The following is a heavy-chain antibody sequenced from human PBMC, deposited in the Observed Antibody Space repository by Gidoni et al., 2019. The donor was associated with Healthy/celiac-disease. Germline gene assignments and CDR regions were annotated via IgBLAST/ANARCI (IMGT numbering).Heavy chain of an antibody. CDR2: IWYDGSNK. V-gene: IGHV3-33*01. J-gene: IGHJ4*02. CDR1: GFTLSSYG. Sequence: QVQLVESGGGVVQPGRSLRLSCAASGFTLSSYGMHWVRQAPGKGLEWVAVIWYDGSNKYYADSVKGRFTISRDNSKNTLYLQMNSLRAEDTAVYYCARACRYSGSLTYYFDYWGQGTLVTVSS. D-gene: IGHD1-26*01. CDR3: ARACRYSGSLTYYFDY.